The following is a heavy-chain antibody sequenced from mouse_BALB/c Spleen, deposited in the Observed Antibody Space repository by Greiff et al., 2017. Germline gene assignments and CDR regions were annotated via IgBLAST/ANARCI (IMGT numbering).Heavy chain of an antibody. CDR2: IDPENGDT. CDR3: NRGGYGYSDY. V-gene: IGHV14-4*02. CDR1: GFNIKDYY. D-gene: IGHD2-2*01. J-gene: IGHJ2*01. Sequence: EVKLVESGAELVRSGASVKLSCTASGFNIKDYYMHWVKQRPEQGLEWIGWIDPENGDTEYAPKFQGKATMTADTSSNTAYLQLSSLTSEDTAVYYCNRGGYGYSDYWGQGTTLTVSS.